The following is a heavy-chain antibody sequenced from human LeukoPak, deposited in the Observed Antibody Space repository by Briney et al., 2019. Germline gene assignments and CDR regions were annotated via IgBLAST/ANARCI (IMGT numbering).Heavy chain of an antibody. CDR1: GYTFTGYY. CDR3: ARRELGVATINY. CDR2: INPNSGGT. Sequence: GASVKVSCKTSGYTFTGYYMHWVRQAPGQGLEWMGWINPNSGGTNYAQKFQGRVTMTRDTSISTAYMELSRLRSDDTAVYYCARRELGVATINYWGQGTLVTVSS. J-gene: IGHJ4*02. D-gene: IGHD5-12*01. V-gene: IGHV1-2*02.